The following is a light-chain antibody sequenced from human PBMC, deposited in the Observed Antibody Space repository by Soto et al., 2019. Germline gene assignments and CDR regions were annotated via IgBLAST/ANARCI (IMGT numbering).Light chain of an antibody. CDR2: AAS. CDR1: QGISSY. Sequence: DIRLTQSPSFLSASVGDRVTITCRASQGISSYLAWDQQTPGKAHKLLIYAASTLQSGVPSRFSGSVSGTEFTLTISSLQPEDFATYYCQQSYSTPPITFGQGTRLEIK. CDR3: QQSYSTPPIT. V-gene: IGKV1-9*01. J-gene: IGKJ5*01.